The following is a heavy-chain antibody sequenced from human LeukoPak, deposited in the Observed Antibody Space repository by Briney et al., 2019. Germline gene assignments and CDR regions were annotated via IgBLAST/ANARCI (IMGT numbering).Heavy chain of an antibody. CDR3: ARGPHRVFDY. CDR2: INHSGST. D-gene: IGHD6-13*01. CDR1: GGSFSGYY. Sequence: PSETLSLTCAVYGGSFSGYYWSWIRQPPGKGLEWIGEINHSGSTNYNPSLKSRVTIPVDTSKNQFSLKLSSVTAADTAVYYCARGPHRVFDYWGQGTLVTVSS. V-gene: IGHV4-34*01. J-gene: IGHJ4*02.